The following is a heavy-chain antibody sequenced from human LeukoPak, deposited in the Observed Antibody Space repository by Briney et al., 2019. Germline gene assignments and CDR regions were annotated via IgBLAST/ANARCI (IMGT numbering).Heavy chain of an antibody. CDR3: ARDSPLVGITYGFDS. Sequence: GGSLRLPCAASGFTFSDYYMSWIRQAPGKGLEWVSYISTSGSTIYYADSVKGRFTISRDNAKNSLYLQMNSLRAEDTAVYYCARDSPLVGITYGFDSWGQGTLVTVSS. D-gene: IGHD1-26*01. J-gene: IGHJ4*02. V-gene: IGHV3-11*01. CDR2: ISTSGSTI. CDR1: GFTFSDYY.